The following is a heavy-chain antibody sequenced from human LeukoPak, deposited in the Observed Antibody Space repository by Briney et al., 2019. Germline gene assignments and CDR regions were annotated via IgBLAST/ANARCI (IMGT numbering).Heavy chain of an antibody. CDR1: GFTFSSYW. V-gene: IGHV3-7*01. D-gene: IGHD3-9*01. CDR2: IKQDGSEK. Sequence: QPGGSLRLSCAASGFTFSSYWMSWVRQAPGKGLEWVANIKQDGSEKYYVDSVKGRFTISRDNAKNSLYLQMNSLRAEDTAVYYCAMNFDWLPSRVDCWGQGTLVTVSS. J-gene: IGHJ4*02. CDR3: AMNFDWLPSRVDC.